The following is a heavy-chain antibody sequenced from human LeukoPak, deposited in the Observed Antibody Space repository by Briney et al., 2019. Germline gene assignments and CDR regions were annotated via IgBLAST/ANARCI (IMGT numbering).Heavy chain of an antibody. Sequence: ASVKVSCKASGYTFTGYYMRWVRQAPGQGLEWMGWINRNSGGTNYAQKFQGRVTMTRDTSISTACMELSRLRSDDTAVYYCARDDGVATITFDYWGQGTLVTVSS. J-gene: IGHJ4*02. D-gene: IGHD5-24*01. CDR1: GYTFTGYY. V-gene: IGHV1-2*02. CDR2: INRNSGGT. CDR3: ARDDGVATITFDY.